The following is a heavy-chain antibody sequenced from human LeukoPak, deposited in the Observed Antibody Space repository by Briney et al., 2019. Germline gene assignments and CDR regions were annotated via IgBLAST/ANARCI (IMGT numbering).Heavy chain of an antibody. D-gene: IGHD3-22*01. V-gene: IGHV5-51*01. Sequence: GESLKISCKGFGYSFTSYWIAWVRQMPGKGLEYMGIIYPGDSDTRYSPSFQGQVTISADKSISNVYLQWGSLKASDTAVYYCARRDDSKAFDYWGQGTLVTVSS. CDR1: GYSFTSYW. CDR2: IYPGDSDT. J-gene: IGHJ4*02. CDR3: ARRDDSKAFDY.